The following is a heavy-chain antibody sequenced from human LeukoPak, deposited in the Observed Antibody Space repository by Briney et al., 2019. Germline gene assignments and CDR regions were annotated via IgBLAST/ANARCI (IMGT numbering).Heavy chain of an antibody. D-gene: IGHD4-17*01. CDR3: ARSTVTTFPIYRNWYFDL. J-gene: IGHJ2*01. V-gene: IGHV4-30-4*01. Sequence: SETLSLTCTVSGGSISSGDYYWSWIRQPPGKGLEWIGYIYYSGSTYYNPSLKSRVTISVDTSKNQFSLKLSSVTAADTAVYYCARSTVTTFPIYRNWYFDLWGRGTLVTVSS. CDR2: IYYSGST. CDR1: GGSISSGDYY.